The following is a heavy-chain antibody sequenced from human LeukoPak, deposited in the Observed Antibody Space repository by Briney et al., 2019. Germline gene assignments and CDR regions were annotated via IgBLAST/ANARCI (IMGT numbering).Heavy chain of an antibody. V-gene: IGHV3-20*04. J-gene: IGHJ4*02. D-gene: IGHD3-10*01. CDR2: INWNGGST. CDR1: GFTFHDYG. CDR3: AKDAHGSGSSALDY. Sequence: GGSLRLSCAASGFTFHDYGMSWVRQAPGKGLEWVSGINWNGGSTGYADSVKGRFTISRDNSKNTLYLQMNSLRAEDTAVYYCAKDAHGSGSSALDYWGQGTLVTVSS.